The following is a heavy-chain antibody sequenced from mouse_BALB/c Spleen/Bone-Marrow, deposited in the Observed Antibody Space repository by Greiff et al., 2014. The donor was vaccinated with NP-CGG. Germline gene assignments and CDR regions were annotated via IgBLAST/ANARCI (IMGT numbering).Heavy chain of an antibody. CDR1: GYSITSYYS. CDR2: IHYSGVT. CDR3: SRFAGTPYTMDY. Sequence: EVQLQQSGPDLVKPSRSLSLTCTVTGYSITSYYSWHWIRQFPGNKLEWMGYIHYSGVTVYNPSLKSRISITRDTSNNQFFLQLNSVTTEDTATYYCSRFAGTPYTMDYWGQGTSVTVSS. J-gene: IGHJ4*01. D-gene: IGHD4-1*01. V-gene: IGHV3-1*02.